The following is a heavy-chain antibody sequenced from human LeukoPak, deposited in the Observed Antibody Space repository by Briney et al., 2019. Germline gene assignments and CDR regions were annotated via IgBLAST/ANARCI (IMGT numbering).Heavy chain of an antibody. J-gene: IGHJ4*02. CDR2: ISRRGDST. Sequence: PGGSLRLSCTVSGFIFSNYGMHWVRQAPGKGLEYVSAISRRGDSTYYAKSVKGRFATSRDNSKSTLYLQMNSLSIEDTAVYYCARDRSDYGKNYLDSWGQGTLAAVSS. D-gene: IGHD4-17*01. CDR3: ARDRSDYGKNYLDS. V-gene: IGHV3-64*01. CDR1: GFIFSNYG.